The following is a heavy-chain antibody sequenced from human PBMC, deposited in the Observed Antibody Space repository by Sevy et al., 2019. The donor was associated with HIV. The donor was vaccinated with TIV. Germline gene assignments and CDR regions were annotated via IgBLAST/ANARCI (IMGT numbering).Heavy chain of an antibody. Sequence: SETLSLTCTVSGGSISSSSYYWGWIRQPPGKGLEWIGSIYYSGSTYYNPSLKSRVTISVDTSKNQFSLKLSLVTAADTAVYYCARYLGSRYCSGGSCYSTAFDYWGQGTLVTVSS. CDR2: IYYSGST. CDR3: ARYLGSRYCSGGSCYSTAFDY. J-gene: IGHJ4*02. CDR1: GGSISSSSYY. D-gene: IGHD2-15*01. V-gene: IGHV4-39*01.